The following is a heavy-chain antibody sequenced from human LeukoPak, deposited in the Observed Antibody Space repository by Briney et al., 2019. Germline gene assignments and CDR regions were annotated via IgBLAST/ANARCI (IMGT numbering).Heavy chain of an antibody. CDR2: ISGSGGST. CDR3: AKRGYYDSSGYSVDY. D-gene: IGHD3-22*01. J-gene: IGHJ4*02. CDR1: GFTFSSYA. V-gene: IGHV3-23*01. Sequence: GGSLRLSCAASGFTFSSYAMSWVRQAPGKGLEWVSAISGSGGSTYYADSVKGRFTISRDNSKNTLCLQMNSLRAEDTAVYYCAKRGYYDSSGYSVDYWGQGTLVTVSS.